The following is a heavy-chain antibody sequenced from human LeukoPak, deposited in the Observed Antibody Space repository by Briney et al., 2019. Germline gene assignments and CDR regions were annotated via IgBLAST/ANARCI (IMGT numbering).Heavy chain of an antibody. CDR3: AKLTGYDFWSSYRHFDY. V-gene: IGHV3-23*01. CDR1: GFTFSSYA. CDR2: ISGSGGST. D-gene: IGHD3-3*01. J-gene: IGHJ4*02. Sequence: GGSLRLSCAASGFTFSSYAMSWVRQAPGKGLEWVSAISGSGGSTYYADSVKGRFTISRDNSKNTLYLQMNSLGAEDTAVYYCAKLTGYDFWSSYRHFDYWGQGTLVTVSS.